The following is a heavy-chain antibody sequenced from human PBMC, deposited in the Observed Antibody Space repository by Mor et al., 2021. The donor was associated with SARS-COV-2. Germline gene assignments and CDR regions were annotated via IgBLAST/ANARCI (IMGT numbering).Heavy chain of an antibody. CDR3: AREDYYGSGLNAFDI. Sequence: RVTISVDTSKPHFSLKLSSVTAADTAVYYCAREDYYGSGLNAFDIWGQGTMVTVSS. D-gene: IGHD3-10*01. V-gene: IGHV4-30-2*04. J-gene: IGHJ3*02.